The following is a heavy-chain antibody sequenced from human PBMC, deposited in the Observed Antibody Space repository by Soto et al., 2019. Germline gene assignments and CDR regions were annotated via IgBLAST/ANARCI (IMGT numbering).Heavy chain of an antibody. CDR1: GFTFSSYS. J-gene: IGHJ6*02. V-gene: IGHV3-48*01. Sequence: GGSLRLSCAASGFTFSSYSMNWVRQAPGKGLEWVSYISSSSSTIYYADSVKGRFTISRDNAKNSLYLQMNSLRAEDTAVYYCARDLRAAAGGYYYYGMAVWGQGTTVTVSS. D-gene: IGHD6-13*01. CDR2: ISSSSSTI. CDR3: ARDLRAAAGGYYYYGMAV.